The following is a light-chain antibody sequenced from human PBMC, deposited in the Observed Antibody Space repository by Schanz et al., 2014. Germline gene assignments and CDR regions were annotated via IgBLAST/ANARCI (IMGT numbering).Light chain of an antibody. V-gene: IGKV3-20*01. CDR2: GAS. J-gene: IGKJ5*01. Sequence: EFVLTQFPGTLSLSPGERATLSCRASQTVTTTSLAWYQQKPGQPPRLLVYGASSRATGIPDRFSGSGSGIDFTLTIRRVEREDFALYYCQQYGTSPITFGQGTRLEI. CDR3: QQYGTSPIT. CDR1: QTVTTTS.